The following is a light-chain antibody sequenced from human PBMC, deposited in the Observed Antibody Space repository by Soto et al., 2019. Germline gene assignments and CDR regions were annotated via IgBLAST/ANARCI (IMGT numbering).Light chain of an antibody. J-gene: IGKJ5*01. CDR1: QSLLHITGETF. Sequence: DVVMTQTPLSLSVAPGPPASISCKSSQSLLHITGETFLSWYLQKPGQSPQLMIYEVSTRVSGVPDRFSGSGSGTDFTLEISRVETDDVGMYYCMQSTQLPPTFGQGTRLEIK. V-gene: IGKV2D-29*02. CDR2: EVS. CDR3: MQSTQLPPT.